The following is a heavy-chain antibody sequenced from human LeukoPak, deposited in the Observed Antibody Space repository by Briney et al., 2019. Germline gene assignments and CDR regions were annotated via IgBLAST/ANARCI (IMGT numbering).Heavy chain of an antibody. Sequence: ASVKVSFKVSGYTLTELSMHWVRQAPGKGLEWMGGFDPEDGETIYAQKFQGRVTMTEDTSTDTAYMELSSLRSEDTAVYYCATTRRYDFWSGYYTPRPWFDPWGQGTLVTVSS. CDR2: FDPEDGET. J-gene: IGHJ5*02. V-gene: IGHV1-24*01. D-gene: IGHD3-3*01. CDR3: ATTRRYDFWSGYYTPRPWFDP. CDR1: GYTLTELS.